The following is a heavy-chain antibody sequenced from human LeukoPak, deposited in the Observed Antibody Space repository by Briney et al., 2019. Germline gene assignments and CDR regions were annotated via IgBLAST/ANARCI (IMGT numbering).Heavy chain of an antibody. D-gene: IGHD3-22*01. V-gene: IGHV1-69*04. CDR3: ARADSSGYSLDENFDY. CDR2: IIPMFGIV. Sequence: GSSVKVSCKASGGTLSSYDINWVRQAPGQGLEWIGRIIPMFGIVNYAQNFQGRVTITADKSTNKAYMELSSLRSEDTAFYYCARADSSGYSLDENFDYWGQGTLVTVSS. CDR1: GGTLSSYD. J-gene: IGHJ4*02.